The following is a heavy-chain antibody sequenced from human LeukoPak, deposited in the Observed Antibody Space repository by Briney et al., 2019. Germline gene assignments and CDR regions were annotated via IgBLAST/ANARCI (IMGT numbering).Heavy chain of an antibody. CDR3: ARVDVLHYYYGMDV. D-gene: IGHD6-6*01. CDR1: GFTFSDHY. V-gene: IGHV3-72*01. J-gene: IGHJ6*02. Sequence: GGSLRLSCAASGFTFSDHYMDWVRQAPGKGLEWVGRIRNKPNSYTTEYAASVKGRFTISRDDSKNSLYLQMNSLKTEDTAVYYCARVDVLHYYYGMDVWGQGTTVTVSS. CDR2: IRNKPNSYTT.